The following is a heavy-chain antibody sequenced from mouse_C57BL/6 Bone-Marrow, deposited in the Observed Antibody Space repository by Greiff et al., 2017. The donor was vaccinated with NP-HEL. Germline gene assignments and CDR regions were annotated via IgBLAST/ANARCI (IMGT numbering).Heavy chain of an antibody. CDR1: GYTFTSYW. J-gene: IGHJ2*01. D-gene: IGHD4-1*01. CDR2: IDPSDSYT. CDR3: ARKGTGLFDY. Sequence: QVQLQQPGAELVKPGASVKLSCKASGYTFTSYWMQWVKQRPGQGLEWIGEIDPSDSYTNYNQKFKGKATLTVDTSSSTAYMQLSSLTSEDSAVYYCARKGTGLFDYWGQSTTLTVSS. V-gene: IGHV1-50*01.